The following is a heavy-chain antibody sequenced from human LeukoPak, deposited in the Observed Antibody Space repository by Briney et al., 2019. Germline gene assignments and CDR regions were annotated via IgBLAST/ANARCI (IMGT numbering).Heavy chain of an antibody. D-gene: IGHD2-8*02. CDR1: GGSISSSNW. Sequence: SETLSLTCAVSGGSISSSNWWSWVRQPPGKGLEWIGEIYHSGSTNYNPSLKSRVTISVDTSKNQFSLDVNSVTVADSAVYYCARDHPTTGGIVQHWGQGTLVTVSS. CDR3: ARDHPTTGGIVQH. V-gene: IGHV4-4*02. CDR2: IYHSGST. J-gene: IGHJ1*01.